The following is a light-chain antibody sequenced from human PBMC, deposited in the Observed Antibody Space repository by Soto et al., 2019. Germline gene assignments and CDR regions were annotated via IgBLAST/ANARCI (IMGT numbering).Light chain of an antibody. Sequence: EIVMTQSPATLTVSPGERATLSCRASQRVASNLAWYQQKPGQAPRLLIYGASTRATGIPARFSGSGSGTEFTLAISSLQSEDFAVYYCQQYSKWPLTFGGGTKVEIK. CDR1: QRVASN. CDR3: QQYSKWPLT. J-gene: IGKJ4*01. V-gene: IGKV3-15*01. CDR2: GAS.